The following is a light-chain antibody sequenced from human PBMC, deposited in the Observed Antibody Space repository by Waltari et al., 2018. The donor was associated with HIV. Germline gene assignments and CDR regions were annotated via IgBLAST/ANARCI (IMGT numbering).Light chain of an antibody. Sequence: QSVRNQSPPASGTPGQRVSISCSGSSSTIGSNTVTWYQQFPGTAPKLLIYSYGQRPSGVPERFSGSKSATSASLAISGLRSEDEADYYCATWDDSLNAWVFGGGTKLTVL. CDR2: SYG. CDR1: SSTIGSNT. V-gene: IGLV1-44*01. CDR3: ATWDDSLNAWV. J-gene: IGLJ3*02.